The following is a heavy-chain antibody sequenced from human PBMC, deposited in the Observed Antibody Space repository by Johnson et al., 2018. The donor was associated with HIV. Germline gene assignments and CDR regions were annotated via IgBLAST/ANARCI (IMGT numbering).Heavy chain of an antibody. CDR1: GFSFSSYA. J-gene: IGHJ3*02. CDR2: IKQDGSEK. Sequence: EKLVESGGGLVQPGGSLRLSCAASGFSFSSYAMSWVRQAPGKGLEWVANIKQDGSEKYYVDSVKGRFTISRDNAKNSLYLQMNSLRAEDTAVYYCAREGGIRGPSPVDAFDIWGQGTMVTVSS. V-gene: IGHV3-7*01. CDR3: AREGGIRGPSPVDAFDI. D-gene: IGHD3-16*01.